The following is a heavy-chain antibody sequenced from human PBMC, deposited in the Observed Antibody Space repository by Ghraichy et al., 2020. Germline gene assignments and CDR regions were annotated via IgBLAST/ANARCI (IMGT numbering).Heavy chain of an antibody. Sequence: GGSLRLSCAASGFTFNTYWLQWVRQAPGKGLVWVSLINIDGSSTVYADSVKGRFTISRDDAKNTLYLHMNSLRAEDTAVYYCARGTGWRMDTWGQGTLVTVSS. V-gene: IGHV3-74*01. CDR3: ARGTGWRMDT. CDR2: INIDGSST. D-gene: IGHD6-19*01. CDR1: GFTFNTYW. J-gene: IGHJ5*02.